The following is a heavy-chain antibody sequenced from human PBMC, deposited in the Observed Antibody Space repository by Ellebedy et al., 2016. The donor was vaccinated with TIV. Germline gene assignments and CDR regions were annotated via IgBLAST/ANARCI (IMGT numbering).Heavy chain of an antibody. D-gene: IGHD2-2*01. V-gene: IGHV1-46*01. CDR2: INPSGGST. Sequence: ASVKVSCKVSGYTFTDYYMHWVRQAPGQGLEWMGIINPSGGSTSYAQKFQGRVTITADESTSTAYMELSSLRSEDTAVYYCVRAPQSCSSTSCFGASLDYWGQGTLVTVSS. J-gene: IGHJ4*02. CDR3: VRAPQSCSSTSCFGASLDY. CDR1: GYTFTDYY.